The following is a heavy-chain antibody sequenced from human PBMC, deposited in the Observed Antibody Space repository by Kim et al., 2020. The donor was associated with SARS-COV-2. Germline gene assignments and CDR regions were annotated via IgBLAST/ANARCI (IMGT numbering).Heavy chain of an antibody. CDR3: ARSGAIVATPVVY. V-gene: IGHV4-59*01. J-gene: IGHJ4*02. D-gene: IGHD5-12*01. CDR2: IYYSGST. Sequence: SETLSLTCTVSGGSISSYYWSWIRQPPGKGLEWIGYIYYSGSTNYNPSLKSRVTISVDTSKNQFSLKLSSVTAADTAVYYCARSGAIVATPVVYWGQGTL. CDR1: GGSISSYY.